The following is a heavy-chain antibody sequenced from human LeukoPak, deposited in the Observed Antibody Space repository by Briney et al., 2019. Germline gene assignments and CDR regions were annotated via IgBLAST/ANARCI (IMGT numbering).Heavy chain of an antibody. Sequence: AGGSLRLSCAASGFTFSSYGMHWVRQAPGKGLEWVAVISYDGSNKYYADSVKGRFTISRDNSKNTLYLQMNSLRAEDTAVYYCANAANYYYYYGMDVWGQGTTVTVSS. D-gene: IGHD6-25*01. CDR3: ANAANYYYYYGMDV. J-gene: IGHJ6*02. V-gene: IGHV3-30*18. CDR1: GFTFSSYG. CDR2: ISYDGSNK.